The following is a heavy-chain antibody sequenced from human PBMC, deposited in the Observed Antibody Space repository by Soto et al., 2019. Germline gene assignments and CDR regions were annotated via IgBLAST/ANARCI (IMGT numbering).Heavy chain of an antibody. Sequence: SETLSLTXTXSGGFVNSVTTXVSWIRQTPGKRLEWIGFISSGGSTKNPSLRSRVTMSVDTSKNQFSLKLRSVIVADTAVYHCARFVRSCSXXXGSTRADVXGQGITVTVSS. V-gene: IGHV4-61*01. CDR1: GGFVNSVTTX. J-gene: IGHJ6*02. CDR2: ISSGGST. D-gene: IGHD2-15*01. CDR3: ARFVRSCSXXXGSTRADV.